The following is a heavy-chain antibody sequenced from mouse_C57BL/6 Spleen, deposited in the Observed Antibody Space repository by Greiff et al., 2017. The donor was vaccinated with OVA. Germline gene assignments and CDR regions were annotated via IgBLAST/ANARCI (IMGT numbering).Heavy chain of an antibody. V-gene: IGHV1-52*01. J-gene: IGHJ2*01. CDR2: IDPSDSET. CDR3: ARSAQARYYFDD. CDR1: GYTFTSYW. D-gene: IGHD3-2*02. Sequence: VQLQQPGAELVRPGSSVKLSCKASGYTFTSYWMHWVKQRPIQGLEWIGNIDPSDSETHYNQKFKDKATLTVDKSSSTAYMQLISLTSEDSAVYYCARSAQARYYFDDWGQGTTLTVSS.